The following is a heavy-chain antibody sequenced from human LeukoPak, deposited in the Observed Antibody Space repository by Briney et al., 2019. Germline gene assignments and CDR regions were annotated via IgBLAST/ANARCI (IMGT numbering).Heavy chain of an antibody. CDR2: INPSGGST. CDR3: ARERAYSSSWSTVIRNYYGMDV. Sequence: ASVKVSCKASGYTFTSYHMHWVRQAPGQGLEWMGIINPSGGSTSYAQKFQGRVTMTRDTSTSTVYMELSSLRSEDTAVYYCARERAYSSSWSTVIRNYYGMDVWGQGTTVTVSS. D-gene: IGHD6-13*01. CDR1: GYTFTSYH. J-gene: IGHJ6*02. V-gene: IGHV1-46*01.